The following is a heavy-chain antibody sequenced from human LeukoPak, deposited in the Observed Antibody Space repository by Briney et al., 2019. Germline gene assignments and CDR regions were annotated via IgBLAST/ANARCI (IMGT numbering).Heavy chain of an antibody. CDR2: IIPIFGTA. D-gene: IGHD3-3*01. CDR1: GGTFSSYA. J-gene: IGHJ6*03. CDR3: ASSTYYDFWSGYPRYYYMDV. V-gene: IGHV1-69*05. Sequence: SVKVSCKASGGTFSSYAISWVRQAPGQGLEWMGGIIPIFGTANYAQKFQGRVTITTDESTSTAYMELSSLRSEDTAVYYCASSTYYDFWSGYPRYYYMDVWGKGTTVTVSS.